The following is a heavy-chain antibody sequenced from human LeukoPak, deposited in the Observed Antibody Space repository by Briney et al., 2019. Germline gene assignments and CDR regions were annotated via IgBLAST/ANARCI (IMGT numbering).Heavy chain of an antibody. Sequence: SGGSLRLSCAACGFTFSRYNINCVRQAPGKGLEWVSSITSSSSIYYADSVKGRFTISRDNAKSSLYLQMNSLRAEDTAVYYCVAGYCSGSSCSTFFGMDVWGQGTTVTVSS. CDR1: GFTFSRYN. CDR3: VAGYCSGSSCSTFFGMDV. CDR2: ITSSSSI. V-gene: IGHV3-69-1*01. J-gene: IGHJ6*02. D-gene: IGHD2-2*03.